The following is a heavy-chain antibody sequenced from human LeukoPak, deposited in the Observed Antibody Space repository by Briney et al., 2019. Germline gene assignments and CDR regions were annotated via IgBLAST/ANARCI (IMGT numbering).Heavy chain of an antibody. Sequence: WASVKVSCKASGGTFSSYAISWVRQAPGQGLEWMGGIIPIFDTANYAQKFQGRVTITADESTSTAYMELSSLRSEDTAVYYCASVDGRRDDYGDYVDYYYGMDVWGKGTTVTVSS. D-gene: IGHD4-17*01. CDR2: IIPIFDTA. CDR3: ASVDGRRDDYGDYVDYYYGMDV. CDR1: GGTFSSYA. V-gene: IGHV1-69*13. J-gene: IGHJ6*04.